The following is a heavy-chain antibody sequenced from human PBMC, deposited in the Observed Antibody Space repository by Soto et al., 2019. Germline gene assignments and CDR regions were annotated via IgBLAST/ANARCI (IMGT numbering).Heavy chain of an antibody. CDR2: IYYSGST. J-gene: IGHJ4*02. Sequence: SETLSLTCTVSGGSISSSSYYWGWIRQPPGRGLEWIGSIYYSGSTYYNPSLKSRVTISVDTSKNQFSLKLSSVTAADTAVYYCARLGCSGGSCYIYFDYWGQGTLVTVSS. CDR1: GGSISSSSYY. CDR3: ARLGCSGGSCYIYFDY. D-gene: IGHD2-15*01. V-gene: IGHV4-39*01.